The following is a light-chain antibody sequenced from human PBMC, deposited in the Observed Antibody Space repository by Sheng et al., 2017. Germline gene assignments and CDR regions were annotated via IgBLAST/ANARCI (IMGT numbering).Light chain of an antibody. J-gene: IGKJ2*03. CDR3: QQYNNWPPYS. CDR1: QSVSFN. CDR2: GAS. Sequence: EIVMTQSPATLSVSPGERATLSCRASQSVSFNLAWYQQRPGQVPRLLIYGASTRVTGIPARFSGSGSGTEFTLTITSLQSEDSAVYYCQQYNNWPPYSFG. V-gene: IGKV3-15*01.